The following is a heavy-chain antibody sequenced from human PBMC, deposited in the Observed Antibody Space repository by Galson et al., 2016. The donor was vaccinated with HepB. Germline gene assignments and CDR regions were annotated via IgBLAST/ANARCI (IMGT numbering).Heavy chain of an antibody. Sequence: SLRLSCAASGFNVSSNYMTWVRQAPGKGLEWVSVIYSGDNTNYADSVKGRFTISRHNSKNTLYLQMNSLRAEDTAVYYCARVHYGTRGVYSNYAEFDYWGHGTLVTVSS. V-gene: IGHV3-53*04. J-gene: IGHJ4*01. D-gene: IGHD4-11*01. CDR3: ARVHYGTRGVYSNYAEFDY. CDR1: GFNVSSNY. CDR2: IYSGDNT.